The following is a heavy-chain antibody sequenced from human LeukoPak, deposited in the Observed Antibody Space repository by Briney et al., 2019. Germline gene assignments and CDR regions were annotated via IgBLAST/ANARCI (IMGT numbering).Heavy chain of an antibody. CDR2: INHSGST. V-gene: IGHV4-34*01. J-gene: IGHJ4*02. CDR3: ARRRRLTAMAGIDY. Sequence: SSETLSLTCAVYGGSFIGFHWNWIRQPPGKGLEWIGEINHSGSTNYNPSLKSRVTISVDTSKNQFSLKLSSVTAADTAVYYCARRRRLTAMAGIDYWGQGTLVTVSS. D-gene: IGHD5-18*01. CDR1: GGSFIGFH.